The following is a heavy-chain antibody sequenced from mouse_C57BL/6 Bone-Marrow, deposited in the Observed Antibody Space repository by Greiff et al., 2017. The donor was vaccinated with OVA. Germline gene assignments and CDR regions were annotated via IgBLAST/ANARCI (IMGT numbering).Heavy chain of an antibody. CDR1: GFTFSDYG. J-gene: IGHJ4*01. CDR3: ARTNAMDY. CDR2: ISSGSSTR. V-gene: IGHV5-17*01. Sequence: EVKLMESGGGLVKPGGSLKLSCAASGFTFSDYGMHWVRQAPEKGLEWVAYISSGSSTRHYADTVKGRFTISRDNAKNTLFLQMTSLRSEDTAMYYCARTNAMDYWGQGTSVTVSS.